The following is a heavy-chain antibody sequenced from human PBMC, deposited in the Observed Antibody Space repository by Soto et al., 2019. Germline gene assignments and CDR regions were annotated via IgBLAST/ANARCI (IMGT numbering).Heavy chain of an antibody. V-gene: IGHV1-69*01. CDR1: GGTFSSYA. D-gene: IGHD2-2*01. Sequence: QVQLVQSGAEVKKPGSSVKVSCKASGGTFSSYAISWVRQAPGQGLEWMGGIIPISGTANYAQKFQGRVPFSADESTSKAYMELSTLRSEDTAVYYWARSQGSSTSLEIYYYYYYGMDVWGQGTKVTVSS. CDR3: ARSQGSSTSLEIYYYYYYGMDV. J-gene: IGHJ6*02. CDR2: IIPISGTA.